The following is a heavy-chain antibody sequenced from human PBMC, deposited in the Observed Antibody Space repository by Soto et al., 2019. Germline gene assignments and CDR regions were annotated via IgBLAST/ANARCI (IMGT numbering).Heavy chain of an antibody. J-gene: IGHJ4*02. D-gene: IGHD4-17*01. CDR3: ARDFGLDYGGNHHPFPPLRIDY. CDR1: GYTFTSYG. CDR2: ISAYNGNT. Sequence: GASVKVSCKASGYTFTSYGISWVRQAPGQGLEWMGWISAYNGNTNYAQKLQGRVTMTTDTSTSTAYMELRSLRSDDTAVYYCARDFGLDYGGNHHPFPPLRIDYWGQGTLVTVSS. V-gene: IGHV1-18*01.